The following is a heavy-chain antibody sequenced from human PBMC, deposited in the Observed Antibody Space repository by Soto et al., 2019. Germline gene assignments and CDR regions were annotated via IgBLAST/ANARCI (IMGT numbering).Heavy chain of an antibody. Sequence: QVQLQQWGAGPLRPLETLSLTCGVSGGSFSGYYWAWIRQSPGKGLEWIGEINDRGSINYNPSLKSRVRISVDTSKNHYSLNVRSVTAADTAVYYCARESHDILTGPPWVWYFDLWGRGTLVTVSS. CDR3: ARESHDILTGPPWVWYFDL. CDR2: INDRGSI. D-gene: IGHD3-9*01. J-gene: IGHJ2*01. V-gene: IGHV4-34*01. CDR1: GGSFSGYY.